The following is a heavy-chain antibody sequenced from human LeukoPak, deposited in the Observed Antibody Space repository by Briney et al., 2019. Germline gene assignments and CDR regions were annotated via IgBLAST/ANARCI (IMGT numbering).Heavy chain of an antibody. J-gene: IGHJ4*02. CDR1: GFTFSSYS. V-gene: IGHV3-21*01. CDR2: ISSSSSYI. D-gene: IGHD3-22*01. CDR3: ARSAPTMIVVDGGY. Sequence: GSLRLSCAASGFTFSSYSMNWVRQAPGKGLEWVSSISSSSSYIYYADSVKGRFTISRDNAKNSLYLQMNSLRAEDTAVYYCARSAPTMIVVDGGYWGQGTLVTVSS.